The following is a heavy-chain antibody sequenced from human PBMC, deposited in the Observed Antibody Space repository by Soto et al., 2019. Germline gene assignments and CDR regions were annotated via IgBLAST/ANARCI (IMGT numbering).Heavy chain of an antibody. CDR2: IGITGDP. D-gene: IGHD6-19*01. J-gene: IGHJ4*02. CDR1: GFTFSNYD. V-gene: IGHV3-13*05. CDR3: VRVSIGWYSEVDF. Sequence: GGSLRLSCAASGFTFSNYDMPWFRQTTGKGLELVSAIGITGDPYYPCSVKGGFTISRDNAKNSLYLQMNSLTVEDTGLYFCVRVSIGWYSEVDFWARGTMVTVSS.